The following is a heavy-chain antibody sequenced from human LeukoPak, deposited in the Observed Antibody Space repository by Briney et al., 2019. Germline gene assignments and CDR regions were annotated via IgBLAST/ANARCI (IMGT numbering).Heavy chain of an antibody. CDR1: GGSISSYY. J-gene: IGHJ5*02. D-gene: IGHD3-3*01. Sequence: SETLSLTCIVSGGSISSYYWSWIRQPPGKGLEWIGYIYYSGSTNYNPSLQSRVTISVDTSKNQFSLKMTSVTAADTAIYYCARDHGWSGFNWFDPWGQGTLVTVSS. V-gene: IGHV4-59*01. CDR3: ARDHGWSGFNWFDP. CDR2: IYYSGST.